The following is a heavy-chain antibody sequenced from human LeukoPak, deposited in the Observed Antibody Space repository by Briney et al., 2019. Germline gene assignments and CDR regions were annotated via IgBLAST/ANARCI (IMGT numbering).Heavy chain of an antibody. Sequence: GGSLRLSCAASGFTFSSYSMNWVRQAPGKGLEWVSSISSSSSYIYYADSVKGRFTISRDNAKNSLYLQMNSLRAEDTAVYYCARVEAVAGTLDYWGQGTLATVSS. CDR1: GFTFSSYS. V-gene: IGHV3-21*01. CDR3: ARVEAVAGTLDY. D-gene: IGHD6-19*01. CDR2: ISSSSSYI. J-gene: IGHJ4*02.